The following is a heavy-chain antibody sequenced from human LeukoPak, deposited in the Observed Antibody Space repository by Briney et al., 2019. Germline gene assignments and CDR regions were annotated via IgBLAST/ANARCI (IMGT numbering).Heavy chain of an antibody. Sequence: ASVKVSCKDSEYTFTGYYMHWVRQAPGQGLEWMGWIDPNSGGTNYAQKFQGRVTMTRDTSISTAYMELSRLRSDDTAVYFCAGEELDGTSLGYWGQGTLVTVSS. CDR2: IDPNSGGT. V-gene: IGHV1-2*02. D-gene: IGHD1-1*01. J-gene: IGHJ4*02. CDR3: AGEELDGTSLGY. CDR1: EYTFTGYY.